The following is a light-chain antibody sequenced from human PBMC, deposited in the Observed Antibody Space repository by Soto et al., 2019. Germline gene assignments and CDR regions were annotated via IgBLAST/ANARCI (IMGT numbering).Light chain of an antibody. J-gene: IGKJ1*01. V-gene: IGKV1-5*01. Sequence: GDRVTITCRASQSISSWLAWYQQKPGKAPKLLIYDASSLESGVPSRFSGSGSGTDFTLTISRLEPEDFAVYYCQQYGSSPGTFGQGTKVDIK. CDR1: QSISSW. CDR3: QQYGSSPGT. CDR2: DAS.